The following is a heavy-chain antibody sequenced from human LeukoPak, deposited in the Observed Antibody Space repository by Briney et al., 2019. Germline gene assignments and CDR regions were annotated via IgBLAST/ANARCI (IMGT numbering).Heavy chain of an antibody. J-gene: IGHJ6*02. D-gene: IGHD3-10*01. CDR3: AKVLVRGVITLNYYYGMDV. CDR2: ISGSGGST. Sequence: PGGSLRLSCAASGFTFSSYAMSWVRQAPGKGLEWVSAISGSGGSTYYADSVKGRFTISRDNSKNTLYLQMNSLRAEDTAVYYCAKVLVRGVITLNYYYGMDVWGQETTVTVS. V-gene: IGHV3-23*01. CDR1: GFTFSSYA.